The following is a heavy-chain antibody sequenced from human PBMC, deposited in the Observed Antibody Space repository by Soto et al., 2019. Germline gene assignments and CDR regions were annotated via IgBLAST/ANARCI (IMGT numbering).Heavy chain of an antibody. J-gene: IGHJ4*02. CDR3: TRHELGYCTNGVCYMDY. Sequence: GSLRLSCAASGFTFSGSAMHWVRQASGKGLEWVGRIRSKANSYATAYAASVKGRFTISRDDSKNTAYLQMNSLKTEDTAVYYCTRHELGYCTNGVCYMDYWGQGTLVTVSS. V-gene: IGHV3-73*01. CDR2: IRSKANSYAT. D-gene: IGHD2-8*01. CDR1: GFTFSGSA.